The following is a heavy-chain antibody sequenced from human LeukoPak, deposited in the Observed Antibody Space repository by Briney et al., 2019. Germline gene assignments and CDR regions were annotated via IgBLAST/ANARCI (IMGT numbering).Heavy chain of an antibody. V-gene: IGHV3-11*04. CDR1: GFTFSDYN. D-gene: IGHD6-13*01. CDR3: ATVIAYRGYMDV. Sequence: GGSLRLSCAASGFTFSDYNMRWIRQAPGKGLEWVSSISRSGSTKYYADSVKGRFTISRDNAKNSLFLQMNSLRAEDTAVYYCATVIAYRGYMDVWGKGTTVTVSS. J-gene: IGHJ6*03. CDR2: ISRSGSTK.